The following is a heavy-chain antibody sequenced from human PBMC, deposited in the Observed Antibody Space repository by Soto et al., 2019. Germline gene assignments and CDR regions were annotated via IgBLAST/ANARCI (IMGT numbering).Heavy chain of an antibody. Sequence: SETLSLTCTVSGGSINFYYWSWIRQPPGKGLEWIGSIYYRGNTNYNPSFKSRVTISVDTSKNQFSLKLNSMTAADTAVYYCARHNYGSGSTYFDYWGQGTLVTVSS. V-gene: IGHV4-59*08. J-gene: IGHJ4*02. D-gene: IGHD3-10*01. CDR1: GGSINFYY. CDR2: IYYRGNT. CDR3: ARHNYGSGSTYFDY.